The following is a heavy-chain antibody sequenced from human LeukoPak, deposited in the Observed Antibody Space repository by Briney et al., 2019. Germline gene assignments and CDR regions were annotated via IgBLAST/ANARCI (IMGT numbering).Heavy chain of an antibody. J-gene: IGHJ3*02. CDR3: AKDITDIVAKRSAFDI. CDR1: GFTFSDYY. V-gene: IGHV3-11*01. CDR2: ISSSGSTI. D-gene: IGHD5-12*01. Sequence: GGSLRLSCAASGFTFSDYYMSWIRQAPGKGLEWVSYISSSGSTIYYADSVKGRFTISRDNAKNSLYLQMNSLRAEDTALYYCAKDITDIVAKRSAFDIWGQGTMVTVSS.